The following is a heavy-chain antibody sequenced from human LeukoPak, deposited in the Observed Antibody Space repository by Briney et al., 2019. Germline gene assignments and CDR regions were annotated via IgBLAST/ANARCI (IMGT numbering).Heavy chain of an antibody. J-gene: IGHJ4*02. V-gene: IGHV3-53*05. Sequence: GGSLRLSCAASGFTVSNHYVTWVRQPPGKGLEWVSVIYTGFSADYADSVKGRFTISRDNSKNTLYLQMNSLRAEDTAVYYCARSCSSSWYFDYWGQGTLVTVSS. CDR3: ARSCSSSWYFDY. CDR2: IYTGFSA. D-gene: IGHD6-13*01. CDR1: GFTVSNHY.